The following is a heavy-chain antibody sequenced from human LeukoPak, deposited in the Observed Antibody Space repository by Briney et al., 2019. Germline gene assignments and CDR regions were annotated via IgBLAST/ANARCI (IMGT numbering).Heavy chain of an antibody. V-gene: IGHV3-13*01. D-gene: IGHD6-13*01. J-gene: IGHJ4*02. CDR2: IGTAGDT. CDR3: ARDFLHRNTNSLRPGIASAGTLAQLDY. Sequence: GGSLRLSCAASGFTFSSYDMHWVRQATGKGLEWVSAIGTAGDTYYPGSVKGRFTISRENAKNSLYLQMHSLRAGYTAVYYCARDFLHRNTNSLRPGIASAGTLAQLDYWGQGTLVTVSS. CDR1: GFTFSSYD.